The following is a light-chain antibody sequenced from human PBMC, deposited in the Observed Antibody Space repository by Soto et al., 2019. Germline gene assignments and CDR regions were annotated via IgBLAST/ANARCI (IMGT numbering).Light chain of an antibody. CDR3: QQYGSSLYT. CDR1: QSVSSSY. V-gene: IGKV3-20*01. J-gene: IGKJ2*01. Sequence: EIVLTQSPGTLSLSPGERATLSCRASQSVSSSYLAWYQQKPGQAPRLLIYGASSRATGIPDRFSGSGSGTAFPLTISSLEPEDFAVYYCQQYGSSLYTFGQGTKLEIK. CDR2: GAS.